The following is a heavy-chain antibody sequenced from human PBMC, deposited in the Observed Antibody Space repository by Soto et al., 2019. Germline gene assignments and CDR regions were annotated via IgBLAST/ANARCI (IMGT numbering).Heavy chain of an antibody. J-gene: IGHJ6*02. D-gene: IGHD4-17*01. Sequence: ASVKVSCKASGYTFTSYDINWVRQATGQGLEWMGWMNPNSGNTGYAQKFQGRVTMTRNTSISTAYMELSSLRSEDTAVYYCARVEARTVTTTRRMGQLDYYYYGTDVWGQGTTVTVSS. CDR3: ARVEARTVTTTRRMGQLDYYYYGTDV. V-gene: IGHV1-8*01. CDR1: GYTFTSYD. CDR2: MNPNSGNT.